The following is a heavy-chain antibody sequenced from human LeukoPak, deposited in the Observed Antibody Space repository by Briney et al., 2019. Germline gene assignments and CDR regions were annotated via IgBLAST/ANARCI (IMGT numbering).Heavy chain of an antibody. CDR2: ISGSGGST. J-gene: IGHJ4*02. Sequence: GGSLRLSCAASGFTFINAWMAWVRQAPGKGLEWVSAISGSGGSTYYADSVKGRFTISRDNSKNTLYLQMNSLRAEDTAVYYCAKDMDYVWGSYRPDYYFDYWGQGTLVTVSS. V-gene: IGHV3-23*01. CDR1: GFTFINAW. D-gene: IGHD3-16*02. CDR3: AKDMDYVWGSYRPDYYFDY.